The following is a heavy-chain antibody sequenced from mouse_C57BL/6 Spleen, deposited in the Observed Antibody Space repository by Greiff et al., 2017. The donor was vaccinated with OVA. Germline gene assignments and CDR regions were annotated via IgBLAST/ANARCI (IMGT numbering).Heavy chain of an antibody. CDR1: GFTFSSYA. Sequence: EVKLMESGGGLVKPGGSLKLSCAASGFTFSSYAMSWVRQTPEKRLEWVATISDGGSYTYYPDNVKGRFTISRDNAKNNLYLQMSHLKSEDTAMYYCARDRSNDAMDYWGQGTSVTVSS. V-gene: IGHV5-4*01. CDR3: ARDRSNDAMDY. J-gene: IGHJ4*01. D-gene: IGHD2-5*01. CDR2: ISDGGSYT.